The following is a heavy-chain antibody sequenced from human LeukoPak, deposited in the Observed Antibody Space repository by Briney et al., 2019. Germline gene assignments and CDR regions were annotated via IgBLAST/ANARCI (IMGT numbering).Heavy chain of an antibody. CDR1: GFTFSSYG. J-gene: IGHJ4*02. D-gene: IGHD6-19*01. CDR2: ISGSGGST. V-gene: IGHV3-23*01. Sequence: GRSLRLSCAASGFTFSSYGMRWVRQAPGKGLEWVSAISGSGGSTYYADSVKGRFTISRDNSKNTLYLQMNSLRAEDTAVYYCAKDSYSSGWHWFDYWGQGTLVTVSS. CDR3: AKDSYSSGWHWFDY.